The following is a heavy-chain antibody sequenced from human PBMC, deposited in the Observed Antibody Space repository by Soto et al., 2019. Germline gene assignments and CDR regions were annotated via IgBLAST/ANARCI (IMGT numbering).Heavy chain of an antibody. CDR2: INAYNGNT. CDR1: GYTFTIYA. D-gene: IGHD3-16*02. Sequence: ASVKVSCKASGYTFTIYARHWVRQAPGQRLEWMGWINAYNGNTNYSQKFQGRVTMTTDTSTSTAYMELRSLRSDDTAVYYCARVGAYDYVWGSYRNEGFDYWGQGTLVTVSS. CDR3: ARVGAYDYVWGSYRNEGFDY. J-gene: IGHJ4*02. V-gene: IGHV1-3*01.